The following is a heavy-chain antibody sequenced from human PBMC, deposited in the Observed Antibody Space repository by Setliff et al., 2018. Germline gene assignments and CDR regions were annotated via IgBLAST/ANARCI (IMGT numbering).Heavy chain of an antibody. V-gene: IGHV1-3*01. J-gene: IGHJ4*02. D-gene: IGHD2-15*01. CDR3: ARVVGADGMGIDY. CDR1: GYTFTDYA. CDR2: INPGNGNT. Sequence: ASVKVSCKASGYTFTDYAMHWVRQAPGQRLEWMGWINPGNGNTKYSQKFQGRVTITRDTSATTACMELSSLRSEDSAVYYCARVVGADGMGIDYWGQGTLVTVSS.